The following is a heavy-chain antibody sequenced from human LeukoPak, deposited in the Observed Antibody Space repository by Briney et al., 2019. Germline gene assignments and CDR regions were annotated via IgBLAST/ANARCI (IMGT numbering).Heavy chain of an antibody. J-gene: IGHJ4*02. Sequence: GSLRLSCAASGFTFSSYSMNWVRQPPGKGLEWIGEINHSGSTNYNPSLKSRVTISVDTSKNQFSLKLSSVTAADTAVYYCARGGGTGTAGGHYFDYWGQGTLVTVSS. CDR3: ARGGGTGTAGGHYFDY. CDR2: INHSGST. D-gene: IGHD1-1*01. V-gene: IGHV4-34*01. CDR1: GFTFSSYS.